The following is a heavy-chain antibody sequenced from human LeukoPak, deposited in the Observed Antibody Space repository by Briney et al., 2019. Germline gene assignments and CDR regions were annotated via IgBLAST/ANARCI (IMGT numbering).Heavy chain of an antibody. CDR3: ASSSENYYASSGYPPTSWGMDV. V-gene: IGHV1-2*02. CDR2: INTNSGGT. J-gene: IGHJ6*02. D-gene: IGHD3-22*01. Sequence: ASVKVSCKASGYTFTGYYMHWVRQAPGQGLGWRGGINTNSGGTNYAQKCQGRVTMTRDTSISTVYMELSRLRSDDTAVYYSASSSENYYASSGYPPTSWGMDVWGQGTTVTVSS. CDR1: GYTFTGYY.